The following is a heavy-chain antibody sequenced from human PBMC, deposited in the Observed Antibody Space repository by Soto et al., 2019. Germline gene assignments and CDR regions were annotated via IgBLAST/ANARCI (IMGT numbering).Heavy chain of an antibody. CDR3: ARSSSSPSRHS. CDR1: GYSMTITYY. J-gene: IGHJ5*01. D-gene: IGHD6-13*01. Sequence: SLTCAVSGYSMTITYYWGWVRQPPGKGLEWIGSIHHSGSVFESGSTHYNPSFKSRVTISADTSKNQFSLKLTSVTAADTAVYLCARSSSSPSRHSWCHGLLVTV. CDR2: IHHSGSVFESGST. V-gene: IGHV4-38-2*01.